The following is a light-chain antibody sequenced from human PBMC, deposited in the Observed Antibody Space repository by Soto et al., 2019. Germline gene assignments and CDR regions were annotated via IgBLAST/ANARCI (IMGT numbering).Light chain of an antibody. Sequence: ELVLTQSPGTLSLSPGERVTLSCRASQSVNSSYLAWYQHKPGQAPRLLIYGASTRATGIPDRFGGSGSGTDFTLTIARLEPGDFAVYYCQQDGNSPQTFGQGTKVDIK. J-gene: IGKJ1*01. CDR2: GAS. V-gene: IGKV3-20*01. CDR3: QQDGNSPQT. CDR1: QSVNSSY.